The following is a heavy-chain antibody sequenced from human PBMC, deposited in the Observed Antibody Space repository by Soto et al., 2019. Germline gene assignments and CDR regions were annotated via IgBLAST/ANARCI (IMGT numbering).Heavy chain of an antibody. Sequence: SETLPLTCAVYGGSFSPYFWSWIRQPPGKGLEWIGEINHSGSTNYNPSLTRRATLSVDTSKNQVSLKLTSVTAADTAVYYCARLASGWQYYYFDFWGRGTPVTVSS. CDR1: GGSFSPYF. CDR2: INHSGST. CDR3: ARLASGWQYYYFDF. V-gene: IGHV4-34*01. J-gene: IGHJ2*01. D-gene: IGHD6-19*01.